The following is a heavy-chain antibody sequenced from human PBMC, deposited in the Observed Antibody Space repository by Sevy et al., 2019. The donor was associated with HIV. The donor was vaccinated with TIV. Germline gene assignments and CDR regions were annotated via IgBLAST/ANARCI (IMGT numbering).Heavy chain of an antibody. J-gene: IGHJ6*02. CDR2: ISYDGSNK. D-gene: IGHD2-2*02. Sequence: GGSLRLSCAASGFTFSSYAMHWVRQAPGKGLEWVAVISYDGSNKYYADSVKGRFTISRDNSKNTRYLQMNSLRAEDTAVYYCARVGGYQLLYPYYYGMDVWGQGTTVTVSS. CDR3: ARVGGYQLLYPYYYGMDV. CDR1: GFTFSSYA. V-gene: IGHV3-30-3*01.